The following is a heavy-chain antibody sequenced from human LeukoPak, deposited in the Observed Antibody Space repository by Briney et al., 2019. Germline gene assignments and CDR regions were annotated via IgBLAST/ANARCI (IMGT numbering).Heavy chain of an antibody. J-gene: IGHJ4*02. Sequence: PGGSLRLSCTASGFTFGDYAMSWVRQAPGKGLEWVGFIRSKAYGGTTEYAASVKGRFTISRDDSKSIAYLQMNSLKTEDTAVYYCTKNLVGAISFDYWGQGTLVTVSS. CDR2: IRSKAYGGTT. V-gene: IGHV3-49*04. CDR3: TKNLVGAISFDY. CDR1: GFTFGDYA. D-gene: IGHD1-26*01.